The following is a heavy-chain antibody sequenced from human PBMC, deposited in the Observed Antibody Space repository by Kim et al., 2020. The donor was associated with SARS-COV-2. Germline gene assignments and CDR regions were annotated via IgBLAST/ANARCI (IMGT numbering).Heavy chain of an antibody. V-gene: IGHV3-21*01. Sequence: GGSLRLSCVASGFIFRSYGVNWVRQTPGKGLEWVSSISSSGEYIYYGDSVKGRFTISRDNAKNSLSLQMNSLRAEDTGVYYCARSRSAAAGNYGMDVWGQGTTVTVSS. CDR2: ISSSGEYI. CDR3: ARSRSAAAGNYGMDV. D-gene: IGHD6-13*01. CDR1: GFIFRSYG. J-gene: IGHJ6*02.